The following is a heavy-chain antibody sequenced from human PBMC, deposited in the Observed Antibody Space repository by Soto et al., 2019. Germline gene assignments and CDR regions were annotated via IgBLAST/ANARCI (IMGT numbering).Heavy chain of an antibody. D-gene: IGHD6-13*01. V-gene: IGHV4-34*01. CDR3: ARGRIAAAGIIDY. J-gene: IGHJ4*02. Sequence: SETLSLTCAVYGGSFGGYYWSWIRQPPGKGLEWIGEINHSGSTNYNPSLKSRVTISVDTSKNQFSLKLSSVTAADTAVYYCARGRIAAAGIIDYWGQGTLVTVSS. CDR1: GGSFGGYY. CDR2: INHSGST.